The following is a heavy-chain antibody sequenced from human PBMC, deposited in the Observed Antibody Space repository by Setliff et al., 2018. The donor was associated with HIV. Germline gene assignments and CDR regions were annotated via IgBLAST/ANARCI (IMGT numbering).Heavy chain of an antibody. D-gene: IGHD3-22*01. Sequence: ASVKVSCKPSGYTFSNYDINWVRQAPGQGLEWMGWISAYNGNTNSAQKVQGRVTMTTDTSTNTAYMDLRSLRSDDTAVYYCAKCSEMLGTPATSSGYYCGWFDPWGQGTLVTVS. CDR1: GYTFSNYD. CDR2: ISAYNGNT. V-gene: IGHV1-18*04. CDR3: AKCSEMLGTPATSSGYYCGWFDP. J-gene: IGHJ5*02.